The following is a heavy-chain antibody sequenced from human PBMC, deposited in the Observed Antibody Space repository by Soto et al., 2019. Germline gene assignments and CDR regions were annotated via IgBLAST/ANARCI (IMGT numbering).Heavy chain of an antibody. CDR1: GFTFSSYA. CDR3: VKGPYNNWEDAFDI. J-gene: IGHJ3*02. Sequence: TGGSLRLSCSASGFTFSSYAMHWVRQAPGKGLEYVSAISSNGGSTYYADSVKGRFTISRDNSKNTLYLQMSSLRAEDTAVYYCVKGPYNNWEDAFDIWGQGTMVTVSS. D-gene: IGHD1-20*01. CDR2: ISSNGGST. V-gene: IGHV3-64D*08.